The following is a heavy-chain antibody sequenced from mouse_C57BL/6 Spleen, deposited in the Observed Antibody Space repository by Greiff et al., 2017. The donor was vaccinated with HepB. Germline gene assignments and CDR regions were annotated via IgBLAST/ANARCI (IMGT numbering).Heavy chain of an antibody. CDR1: GYTFTSYW. Sequence: QVQLQQSGAELVKPGASVKMSCKASGYTFTSYWITWVKQRPGQGLEWIGDIYPGSGSTNYNEKFKSKATLTVDTSSSTAYMQLSSLTSEDSAVYYCARGTITTEDAMDYWGQGTSVTVSS. CDR2: IYPGSGST. CDR3: ARGTITTEDAMDY. D-gene: IGHD1-1*01. V-gene: IGHV1-55*01. J-gene: IGHJ4*01.